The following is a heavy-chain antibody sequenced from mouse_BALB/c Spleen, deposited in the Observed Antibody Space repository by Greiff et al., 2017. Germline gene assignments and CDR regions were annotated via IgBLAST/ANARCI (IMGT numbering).Heavy chain of an antibody. J-gene: IGHJ3*01. V-gene: IGHV5-17*02. CDR2: ISSGSSTI. CDR3: ARQTGTSPFAY. D-gene: IGHD4-1*01. Sequence: EVKLVESGGGLVQPGGSRKLSCAASGFTFSSFGMHWVRQAPEKGLEWVAYISSGSSTIYYADTVKGRFTISRDNPKNTLFLQMTSLRSEDTAMYYCARQTGTSPFAYWGQGTLVTVSA. CDR1: GFTFSSFG.